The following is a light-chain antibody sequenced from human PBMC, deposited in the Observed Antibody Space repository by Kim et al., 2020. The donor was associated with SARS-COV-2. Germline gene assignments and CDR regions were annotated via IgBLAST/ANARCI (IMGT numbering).Light chain of an antibody. CDR2: DVF. CDR1: SSDVGGYDY. Sequence: GQAITISCSGTSSDVGGYDYVSWYQQHPGKAPKMIIYDVFKRPSGVSNRFAGSKSGNTASLTISGLQAEDEADYYCSSYTSISSGVFGSGTKVTVL. CDR3: SSYTSISSGV. J-gene: IGLJ1*01. V-gene: IGLV2-14*03.